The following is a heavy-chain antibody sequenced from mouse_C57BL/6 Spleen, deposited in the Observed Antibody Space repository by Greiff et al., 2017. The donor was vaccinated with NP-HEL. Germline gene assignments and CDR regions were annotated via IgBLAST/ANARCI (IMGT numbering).Heavy chain of an antibody. D-gene: IGHD2-13*01. CDR2: IHPNSGST. J-gene: IGHJ2*01. CDR3: ARSGLQGYFDY. CDR1: GYTFTSYW. Sequence: QVQLQQPGAELVKPGASVKLSCKASGYTFTSYWMHWVKQRPGQGLEWIGMIHPNSGSTNYNEKFKSKATLTVDKSSSTAYMQLSSLTSEDAAVYYCARSGLQGYFDYWGKGTTLTVSS. V-gene: IGHV1-64*01.